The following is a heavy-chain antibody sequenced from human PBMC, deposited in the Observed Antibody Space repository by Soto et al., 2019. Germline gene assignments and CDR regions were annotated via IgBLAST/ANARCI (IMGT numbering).Heavy chain of an antibody. CDR1: GYIFVNYG. CDR2: ISPYTGNT. Sequence: QVQLVQSGDEVKKPGASVKVSCKASGYIFVNYGIAWVRQAPGQGLEWMGWISPYTGNTHSATKVQSRLTMTTDTSTSTAYMALGSLTSDDTAVYYCVMVDNYITPTPQDVWGQGPTVTVSS. J-gene: IGHJ6*02. CDR3: VMVDNYITPTPQDV. D-gene: IGHD5-12*01. V-gene: IGHV1-18*01.